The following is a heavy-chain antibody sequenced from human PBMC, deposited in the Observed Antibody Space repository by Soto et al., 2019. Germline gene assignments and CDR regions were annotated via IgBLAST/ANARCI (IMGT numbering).Heavy chain of an antibody. V-gene: IGHV1-18*01. Sequence: ASVKVSCKASGYTFTSYGISWVRQAPGQGLEWMGWISAYNGNTNYAQKLQGRVTMTTDTSTSTAYMELRSLRSDDTAVYYCARDYDILTGYLANGETEVYFDYWGQGTLVTVSS. J-gene: IGHJ4*02. D-gene: IGHD3-9*01. CDR2: ISAYNGNT. CDR1: GYTFTSYG. CDR3: ARDYDILTGYLANGETEVYFDY.